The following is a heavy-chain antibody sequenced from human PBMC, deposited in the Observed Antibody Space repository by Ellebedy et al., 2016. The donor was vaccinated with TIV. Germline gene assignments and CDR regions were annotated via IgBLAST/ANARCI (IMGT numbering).Heavy chain of an antibody. CDR3: ARSRQKGGSADY. V-gene: IGHV4-31*03. CDR2: IYHSGST. J-gene: IGHJ4*02. Sequence: SETLSLTXSVSGGSISGGGYYWSWIRQHPWKGLEWIGYIYHSGSTYFNPSLKSRVTISVDTSKSQFSLKLSSVTAADTAVYYCARSRQKGGSADYWGQGTLVTVSS. D-gene: IGHD2-15*01. CDR1: GGSISGGGYY.